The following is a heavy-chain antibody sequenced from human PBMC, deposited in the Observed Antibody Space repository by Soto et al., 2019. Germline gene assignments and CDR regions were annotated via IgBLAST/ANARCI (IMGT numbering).Heavy chain of an antibody. CDR1: GFTFTSSA. D-gene: IGHD2-2*01. CDR2: IVVGSGNT. CDR3: AALSGSGYCSSTSCYFYYYGMDV. J-gene: IGHJ6*02. V-gene: IGHV1-58*01. Sequence: SVKVSCKASGFTFTSSAVQWVRQARGQRLEWIGWIVVGSGNTNYAQKFQERVTITRDMSTSTAYMELSSLRSEDTAVYYCAALSGSGYCSSTSCYFYYYGMDVWGQGTTVTVS.